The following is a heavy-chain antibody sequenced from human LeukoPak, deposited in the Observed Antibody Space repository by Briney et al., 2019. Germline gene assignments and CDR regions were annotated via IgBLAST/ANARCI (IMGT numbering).Heavy chain of an antibody. V-gene: IGHV4-4*07. J-gene: IGHJ5*02. D-gene: IGHD1-1*01. Sequence: SETLSLTCTVSGGSISTYYWSWVRQPAGKGLEWIGRISTSGSTNYNPSLKSRVTMSVDTSKNQFSLKLSSVTAADTAVYYCARDKYGLELSWFDRWGQGTLVTVSS. CDR2: ISTSGST. CDR1: GGSISTYY. CDR3: ARDKYGLELSWFDR.